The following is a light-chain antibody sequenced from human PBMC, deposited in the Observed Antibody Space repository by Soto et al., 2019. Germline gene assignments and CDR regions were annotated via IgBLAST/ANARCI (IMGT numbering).Light chain of an antibody. CDR3: AAWDYSLSGWV. CDR1: SPNIGSNY. Sequence: QYVLTQPPSASGTPGQRVTISCSGSSPNIGSNYVYWYQQLPGTAPKLLIYSNNQRPSGVPDRFSGSKSGTSASLAISGLRSEDEADYYCAAWDYSLSGWVFGGGTQLTVL. V-gene: IGLV1-47*02. CDR2: SNN. J-gene: IGLJ3*02.